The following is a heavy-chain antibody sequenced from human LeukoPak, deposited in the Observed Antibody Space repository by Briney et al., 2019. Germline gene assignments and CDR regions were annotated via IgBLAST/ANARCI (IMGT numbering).Heavy chain of an antibody. V-gene: IGHV3-7*01. CDR2: IKEDGREK. Sequence: GGSLRLSCAASGFTFSSHSMSWVRQAPGKGLEWVAYIKEDGREKDHVDSVKGRFTISRANAKNSRYLQMNTLRADDTAVYYCARWRWLQSEFDYWGQGTLVTVSS. D-gene: IGHD5-24*01. J-gene: IGHJ4*02. CDR3: ARWRWLQSEFDY. CDR1: GFTFSSHS.